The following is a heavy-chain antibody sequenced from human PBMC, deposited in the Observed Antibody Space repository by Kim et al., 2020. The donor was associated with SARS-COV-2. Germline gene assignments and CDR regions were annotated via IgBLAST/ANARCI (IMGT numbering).Heavy chain of an antibody. Sequence: SETLSLTCTVSGGSISSSSYYWGWIRQPPGKGLEWIGSIYYSGSTYYNPSLKSRVTISVDTSKNQFSLKLSSVTAADTAVYYCARSDYYDSSGYYWVYFDYWGQGTQVTVSS. V-gene: IGHV4-39*01. CDR2: IYYSGST. CDR3: ARSDYYDSSGYYWVYFDY. CDR1: GGSISSSSYY. J-gene: IGHJ4*02. D-gene: IGHD3-22*01.